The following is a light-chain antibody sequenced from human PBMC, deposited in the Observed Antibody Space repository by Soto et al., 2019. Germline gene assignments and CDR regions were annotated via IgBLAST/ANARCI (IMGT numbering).Light chain of an antibody. CDR2: GAS. Sequence: EMVMTQSPATLSVSPGERATLSCMASQSVRSNLAWYQQKPGQAPRLLIYGASTRATGIPARFSGSGSGTEFTLTISRLEPEDFAVYYCQQYGSSERTFGQGTKVDIK. V-gene: IGKV3-15*01. CDR3: QQYGSSERT. CDR1: QSVRSN. J-gene: IGKJ1*01.